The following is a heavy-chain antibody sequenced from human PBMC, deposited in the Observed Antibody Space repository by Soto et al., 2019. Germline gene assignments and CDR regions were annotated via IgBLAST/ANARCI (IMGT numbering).Heavy chain of an antibody. J-gene: IGHJ5*02. D-gene: IGHD3-10*01. CDR1: GFSFSTFD. CDR2: IRGSDGTT. Sequence: PGGSLRLSCEASGFSFSTFDMSWVRQAPGKGLQCVSFIRGSDGTTYYADSVRGRFTISRDNSRNTVYLQMNSLRAEDTAVYYCARDISRSLGVRGVLNWFDPWGQGTLVTVSS. V-gene: IGHV3-23*01. CDR3: ARDISRSLGVRGVLNWFDP.